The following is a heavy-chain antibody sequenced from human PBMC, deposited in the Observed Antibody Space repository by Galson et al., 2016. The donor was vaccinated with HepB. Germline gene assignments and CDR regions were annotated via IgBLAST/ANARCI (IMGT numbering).Heavy chain of an antibody. V-gene: IGHV5-51*01. D-gene: IGHD6-19*01. J-gene: IGHJ4*02. CDR2: IYPGDFDT. CDR3: ARRGNNSGSVD. CDR1: GYTFRHFW. Sequence: QSGAEVKEPGEPLRISCETSGYTFRHFWIAWVRQMPGKGLEWMGMIYPGDFDTRYNPSFQGLVTISADTSLSTTFLQWSSLEASDSAIYYCARRGNNSGSVDWGQGTQVSVSS.